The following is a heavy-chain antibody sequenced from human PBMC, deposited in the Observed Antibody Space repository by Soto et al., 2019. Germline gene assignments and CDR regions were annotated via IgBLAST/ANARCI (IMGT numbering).Heavy chain of an antibody. Sequence: EVQLVETGGGLIQPGGSLRLSCAASGFTVSSNYMSWVRQAPGKGLEWVSVIYSGGSTYYADSVKGRFTISRDNSKNTLYLQMNSLRAEDTAVYYCASKGTMVRGSIYYYYGMDVWGQGTTVTVSS. CDR3: ASKGTMVRGSIYYYYGMDV. V-gene: IGHV3-53*02. J-gene: IGHJ6*02. CDR1: GFTVSSNY. D-gene: IGHD3-10*01. CDR2: IYSGGST.